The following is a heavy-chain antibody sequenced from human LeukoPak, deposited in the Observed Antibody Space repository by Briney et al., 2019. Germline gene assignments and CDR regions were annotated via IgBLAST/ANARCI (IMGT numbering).Heavy chain of an antibody. D-gene: IGHD3-22*01. CDR3: ARETYYYDSSGYVWYFDL. Sequence: GGSLRLSCAASGFTFSSYEMNWVRQAPGKGLEWVSYISSSGSTIYYADSVKGRFTISRDNAKNSLYLQMNSLRAEDTAVYYCARETYYYDSSGYVWYFDLWGRGTLVTVSS. CDR2: ISSSGSTI. J-gene: IGHJ2*01. V-gene: IGHV3-48*03. CDR1: GFTFSSYE.